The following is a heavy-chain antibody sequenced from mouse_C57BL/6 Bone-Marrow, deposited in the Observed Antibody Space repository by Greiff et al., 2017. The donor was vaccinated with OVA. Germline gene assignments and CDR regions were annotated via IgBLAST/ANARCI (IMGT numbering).Heavy chain of an antibody. D-gene: IGHD4-1*02. CDR1: GFTFSSYA. V-gene: IGHV5-4*01. Sequence: EVQVVESGGGLVKPGGSLKLSCAASGFTFSSYAMSWVRQTPEKRLEWVATISDGGSYTYYPDNVKGRFTISRDNAKNNLYLQMSHLKSEDTAMYYCARDQLYFDYWGQGTTLTVSS. CDR3: ARDQLYFDY. J-gene: IGHJ2*01. CDR2: ISDGGSYT.